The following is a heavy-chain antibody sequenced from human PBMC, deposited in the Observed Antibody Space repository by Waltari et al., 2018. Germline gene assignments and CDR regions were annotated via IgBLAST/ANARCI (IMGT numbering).Heavy chain of an antibody. CDR1: GGSFSGYY. CDR2: INHSGST. J-gene: IGHJ3*02. Sequence: QVQLQQWGAGLLKPSETLSLTCAVYGGSFSGYYWSWIRQPPGKGLEWIGEINHSGSTNYNPSLKSRVTISVDTSKNQFSLKLSSVTAADTAVYYCARALGHRIWGQGTMVTVSS. D-gene: IGHD7-27*01. V-gene: IGHV4-34*01. CDR3: ARALGHRI.